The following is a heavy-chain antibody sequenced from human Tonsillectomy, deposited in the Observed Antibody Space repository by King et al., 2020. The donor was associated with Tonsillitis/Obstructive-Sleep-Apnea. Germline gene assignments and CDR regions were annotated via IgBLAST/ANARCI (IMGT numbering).Heavy chain of an antibody. J-gene: IGHJ4*02. CDR1: GFTFSSYA. V-gene: IGHV3-23*04. CDR3: AKDALYDTSGYYYGGGLDY. CDR2: ISGSGGST. D-gene: IGHD3-22*01. Sequence: VQLVESGGGLVQPGGSLRLSCAASGFTFSSYAMSWVRQAPGKGLEWVSAISGSGGSTYYADSVKGRFTISRANSKNTLYLQMNSLRAEDTAVYYCAKDALYDTSGYYYGGGLDYWGQGTLVTVSS.